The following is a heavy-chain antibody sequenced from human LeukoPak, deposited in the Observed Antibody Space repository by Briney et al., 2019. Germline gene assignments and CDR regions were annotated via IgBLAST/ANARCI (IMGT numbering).Heavy chain of an antibody. CDR2: ISSSSNRI. J-gene: IGHJ2*01. CDR3: AREEGITIFGVVIHWYLDL. V-gene: IGHV3-48*02. Sequence: PGGSLRLSCAASGFTFSSYSMNWVRQAPGKRLEWLSYISSSSNRIYYADSVKGRFTISRDNAKNSLYLQMNSLRDEDTAVYYCAREEGITIFGVVIHWYLDLWGRGTLVTVSS. D-gene: IGHD3-3*01. CDR1: GFTFSSYS.